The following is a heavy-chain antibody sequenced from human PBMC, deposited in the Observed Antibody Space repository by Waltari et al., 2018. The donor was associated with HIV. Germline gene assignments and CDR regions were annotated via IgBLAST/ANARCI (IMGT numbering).Heavy chain of an antibody. CDR2: IYGGGST. CDR3: ASIAYCGGDCYPRGMDV. D-gene: IGHD2-21*02. V-gene: IGHV3-66*01. Sequence: EVQLVESGGGLVQPGGSLRLSCAASGFTVSSNYMSWVRQAPGKGVGWVSVIYGGGSTYYADSVKGRFTISRDNSKNTLYLQMNSLRAEDTAVYYCASIAYCGGDCYPRGMDVWGQGTTVTVSS. CDR1: GFTVSSNY. J-gene: IGHJ6*02.